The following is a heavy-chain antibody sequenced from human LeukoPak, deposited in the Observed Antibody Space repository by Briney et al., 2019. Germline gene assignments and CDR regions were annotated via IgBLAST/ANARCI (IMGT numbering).Heavy chain of an antibody. J-gene: IGHJ4*02. V-gene: IGHV4-34*01. Sequence: PSETLSLTCAVYGGSFGGYYWSWIRQPPGKGLEWIGEINHSGSTNYNPSLKSRVTISVDTSKNQFSLKLSSVTAADTAVYYCARGRPIDNPKRRVVAATPPATFDYWGQGTLVTVSS. CDR1: GGSFGGYY. CDR3: ARGRPIDNPKRRVVAATPPATFDY. CDR2: INHSGST. D-gene: IGHD2-15*01.